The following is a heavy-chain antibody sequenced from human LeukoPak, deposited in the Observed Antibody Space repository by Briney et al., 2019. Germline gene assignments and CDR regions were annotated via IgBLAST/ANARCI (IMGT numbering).Heavy chain of an antibody. CDR2: IGAYNGNT. Sequence: ASVKVSCKASGSTFTDYGISWVRQAPGQGLEWMGWIGAYNGNTNYAQRAQGRVSMTTDPSTSTVYMELSSLRSEDTAVYYCARPGEGSNYYYMDVWGKGTTVTVSS. J-gene: IGHJ6*03. V-gene: IGHV1-18*01. CDR3: ARPGEGSNYYYMDV. D-gene: IGHD2-21*01. CDR1: GSTFTDYG.